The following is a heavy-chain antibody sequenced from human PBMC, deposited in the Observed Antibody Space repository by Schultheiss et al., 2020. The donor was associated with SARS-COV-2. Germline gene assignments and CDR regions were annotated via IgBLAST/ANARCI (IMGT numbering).Heavy chain of an antibody. D-gene: IGHD2-2*01. V-gene: IGHV4-34*01. CDR3: ARGDIVVVPAVGPCDWFDP. CDR2: INHVGNT. Sequence: SETLSLTCAVYGAPFSDFYWTWIRQPPGKGLEWIGQINHVGNTNHNPSLESRVTISVDTSKNQFSLKLSSVTAADTAVYYCARGDIVVVPAVGPCDWFDPWGQGTLVTVSS. J-gene: IGHJ5*02. CDR1: GAPFSDFY.